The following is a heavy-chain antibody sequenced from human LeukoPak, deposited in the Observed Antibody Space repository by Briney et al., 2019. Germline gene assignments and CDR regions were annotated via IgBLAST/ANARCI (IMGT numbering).Heavy chain of an antibody. CDR1: GGSFSGYY. D-gene: IGHD3-10*01. J-gene: IGHJ3*02. Sequence: SETLSLTCAVYGGSFSGYYWSWIRQPPGKGLEWIGEINHSGSTNYNPSLKSRVTISVDTSKNQFSLKLSSVTAADTAVYYCARLYRGASDAFDIWGQGTMVTVSS. V-gene: IGHV4-34*01. CDR3: ARLYRGASDAFDI. CDR2: INHSGST.